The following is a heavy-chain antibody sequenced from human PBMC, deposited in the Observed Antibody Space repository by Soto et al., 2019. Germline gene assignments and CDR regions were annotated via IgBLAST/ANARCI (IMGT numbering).Heavy chain of an antibody. J-gene: IGHJ5*02. CDR1: GGTFSSYT. Sequence: ASVKVSCKASGGTFSSYTISWVRQAPGQGHEWMGWISAYNGNTNYAQKFQGRVTLTTDTSTSTAYMELSSLRSEDTAVYYCARDGPSRSRFAPWGQGTLVTVSA. CDR2: ISAYNGNT. V-gene: IGHV1-18*04. CDR3: ARDGPSRSRFAP.